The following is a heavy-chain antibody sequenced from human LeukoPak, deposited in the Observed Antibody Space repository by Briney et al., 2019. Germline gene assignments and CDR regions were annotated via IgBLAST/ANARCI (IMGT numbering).Heavy chain of an antibody. J-gene: IGHJ3*02. Sequence: GGSLRLSCAASGFTFRSYAMNWVRQAPGKGLEWVSSISGSGGSTYYADSVKGRFTISRDSFKNTLYLQMNSLRPEDTAVYYCAKEGDYYGSGSYRDGFDIWGQGTRATVSS. CDR1: GFTFRSYA. V-gene: IGHV3-23*01. CDR2: ISGSGGST. CDR3: AKEGDYYGSGSYRDGFDI. D-gene: IGHD3-10*01.